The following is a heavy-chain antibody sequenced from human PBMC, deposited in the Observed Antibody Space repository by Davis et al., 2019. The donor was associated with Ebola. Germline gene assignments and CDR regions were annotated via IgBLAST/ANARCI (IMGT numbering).Heavy chain of an antibody. J-gene: IGHJ6*02. CDR1: GFTFSSYE. D-gene: IGHD6-19*01. CDR2: ISSSGSTI. Sequence: GGSLRLSCAASGFTFSSYEMNWVRQAPGKGLEWVSYISSSGSTIYYADSVKGRFTISRDNAKNSLYLQMNSLRAKDTAVYYCARDPDSSGWYPGSYYYYGMDVWGQGTTVTVSS. V-gene: IGHV3-48*03. CDR3: ARDPDSSGWYPGSYYYYGMDV.